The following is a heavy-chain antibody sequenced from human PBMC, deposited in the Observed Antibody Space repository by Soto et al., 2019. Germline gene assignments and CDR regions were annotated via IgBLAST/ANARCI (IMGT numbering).Heavy chain of an antibody. J-gene: IGHJ4*02. CDR2: IYWDDDK. CDR3: AHSLIPNWGSRGAFDY. V-gene: IGHV2-5*02. D-gene: IGHD7-27*01. Sequence: QITLKESGPTLVKPTQTLTLTCTFSGFSLSTSGVGVGWIRQPPGKALEWLALIYWDDDKRYSPSLKSRLTNTTDTSKNQVVLTMTNMDPVDTATYYCAHSLIPNWGSRGAFDYWGQGTLVTVSS. CDR1: GFSLSTSGVG.